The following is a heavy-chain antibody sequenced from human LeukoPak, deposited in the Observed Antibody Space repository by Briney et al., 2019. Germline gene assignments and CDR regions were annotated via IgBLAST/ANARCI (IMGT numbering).Heavy chain of an antibody. V-gene: IGHV3-30-3*01. CDR2: ISYDGSNK. CDR3: ARESGTGVVFDY. CDR1: GFTFSSYA. J-gene: IGHJ4*02. D-gene: IGHD2-8*02. Sequence: GRSLRLSCAASGFTFSSYAMHWVRQAPGKGLEWVAVISYDGSNKYYADSVKGRFTISRDNSKNTLYLQMNSLRAEDTAVYYCARESGTGVVFDYWGQGTLVTVSS.